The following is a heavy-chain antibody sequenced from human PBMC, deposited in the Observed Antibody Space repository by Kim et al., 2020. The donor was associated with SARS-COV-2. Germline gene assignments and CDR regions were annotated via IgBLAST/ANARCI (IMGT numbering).Heavy chain of an antibody. CDR1: GFRFDDSA. CDR3: VKRGTVEACYGFDI. J-gene: IGHJ3*02. V-gene: IGHV3-9*01. D-gene: IGHD3-16*01. Sequence: GGSLRLSCAASGFRFDDSAMHWVRQAPGKGLEWVSGITSNSRDIGYGDSVKGRFTISRDNAKDSLSLQMNSLRPEDTAFYYCVKRGTVEACYGFDIWGQGALVIVSS. CDR2: ITSNSRDI.